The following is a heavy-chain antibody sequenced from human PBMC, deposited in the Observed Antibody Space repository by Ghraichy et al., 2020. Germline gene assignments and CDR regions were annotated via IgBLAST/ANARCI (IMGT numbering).Heavy chain of an antibody. J-gene: IGHJ4*02. V-gene: IGHV3-49*03. D-gene: IGHD3-3*01. CDR1: GFTFGDYA. CDR2: IRSKAYGGTT. CDR3: TRDLGYDFWSGPNDY. Sequence: GESLNISCTASGFTFGDYAMSWFRQAPGKGLEWVGFIRSKAYGGTTEYAASVKGRLTISRDDSKSIAYLQMNSLKTEDTAVYYCTRDLGYDFWSGPNDYWGQGTLVTVSS.